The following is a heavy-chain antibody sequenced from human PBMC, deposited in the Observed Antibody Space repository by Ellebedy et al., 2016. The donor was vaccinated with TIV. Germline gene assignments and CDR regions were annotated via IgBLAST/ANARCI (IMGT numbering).Heavy chain of an antibody. CDR2: ISGTDGSI. CDR1: GFTFSRSD. Sequence: GGSLRLXCVASGFTFSRSDMRWVRQAPGKGLEWVSAISGTDGSIKYADSVKGRFSISRDDSQNTLYLQMNSLRDEDTAVYYCAKSRNGRATAGDNWGQGTLVTVSS. V-gene: IGHV3-23*01. CDR3: AKSRNGRATAGDN. J-gene: IGHJ4*02. D-gene: IGHD1-26*01.